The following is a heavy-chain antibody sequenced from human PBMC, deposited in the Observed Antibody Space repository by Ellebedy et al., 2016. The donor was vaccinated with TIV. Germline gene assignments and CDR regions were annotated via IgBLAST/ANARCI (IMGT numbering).Heavy chain of an antibody. Sequence: AASVKVSCKASGYTFTSYFIDWVRQAPGQGPEWLGIINPSTGSTTYAQKLQGRVTMTRDTSTSTVYMELSSLRSEETAVYFCARSRSSGWLHTPDYWGQGTLVTVSS. CDR1: GYTFTSYF. V-gene: IGHV1-46*04. CDR3: ARSRSSGWLHTPDY. D-gene: IGHD6-19*01. CDR2: INPSTGST. J-gene: IGHJ4*02.